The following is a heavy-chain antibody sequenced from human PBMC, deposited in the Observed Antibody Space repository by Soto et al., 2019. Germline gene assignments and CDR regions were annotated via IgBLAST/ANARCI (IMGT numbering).Heavy chain of an antibody. D-gene: IGHD2-2*01. Sequence: QVQLVESGGGVVQPGSSLRLSCAASGFTFSSDALHWVRQAPGKGLEWVAVVSSDGSHAYYPDYVKGRFTISRDNSQSPVYLQMNSLRPEDTATYFCARDSAYSTASTHFDNWGQGTLVTVSS. CDR3: ARDSAYSTASTHFDN. V-gene: IGHV3-30*04. J-gene: IGHJ4*02. CDR1: GFTFSSDA. CDR2: VSSDGSHA.